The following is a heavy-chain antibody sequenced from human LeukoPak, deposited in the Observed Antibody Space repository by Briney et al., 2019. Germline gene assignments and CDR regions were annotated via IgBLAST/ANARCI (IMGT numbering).Heavy chain of an antibody. CDR3: ARERSGYYFGDFDY. V-gene: IGHV1-18*01. J-gene: IGHJ4*02. Sequence: GASVKVSCKASGYTFTSYSISWVRQAPGQGLEWMGWISAYNGNTNYAQKLQGRVTMTTDTSTSTAYMELRSLRSDDTAVYYYARERSGYYFGDFDYWGQGTLVTVSS. CDR1: GYTFTSYS. D-gene: IGHD3-22*01. CDR2: ISAYNGNT.